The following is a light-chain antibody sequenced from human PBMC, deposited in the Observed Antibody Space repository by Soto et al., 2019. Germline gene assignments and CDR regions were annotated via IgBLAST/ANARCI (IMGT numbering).Light chain of an antibody. CDR1: QKISTY. CDR2: AAS. Sequence: DIQMTQSPSALSASVGDRVTITCRAGQKISTYVNWYQQKSGKAPRLLIFAASTLQTGVPSRFSGSGSGTHFTLTISSLQPEDFATYYCQQSFTTPCTFGQGTKLAI. CDR3: QQSFTTPCT. V-gene: IGKV1-39*01. J-gene: IGKJ2*01.